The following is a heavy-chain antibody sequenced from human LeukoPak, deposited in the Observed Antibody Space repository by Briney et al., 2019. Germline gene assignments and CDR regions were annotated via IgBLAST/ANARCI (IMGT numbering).Heavy chain of an antibody. D-gene: IGHD6-19*01. V-gene: IGHV3-23*01. CDR2: ISGSGGST. Sequence: GGSLRLSCAASGCTFSSYAMSWVRQAPGKGVEWVSAISGSGGSTYYADSVKGRFTISRDNSKNTLYLQMNSLRAEDTAVYYCAKDLGIWQLDYWGQGTLVTVSS. CDR1: GCTFSSYA. J-gene: IGHJ4*02. CDR3: AKDLGIWQLDY.